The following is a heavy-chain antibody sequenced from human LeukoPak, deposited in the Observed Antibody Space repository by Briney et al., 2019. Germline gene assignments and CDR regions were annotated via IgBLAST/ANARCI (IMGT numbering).Heavy chain of an antibody. CDR3: TRPSFDSSVSGVVY. D-gene: IGHD3-22*01. V-gene: IGHV3-73*01. CDR1: GFTFSGSA. CDR2: IRSKANNYAT. Sequence: GGSLRLSCATSGFTFSGSAIHWVRQASGKGLEWVGRIRSKANNYATTDVASVRGRFTISRDDSKNTAYLQMNSLKTENTAVYYCTRPSFDSSVSGVVYWGQGTLVSVSS. J-gene: IGHJ4*02.